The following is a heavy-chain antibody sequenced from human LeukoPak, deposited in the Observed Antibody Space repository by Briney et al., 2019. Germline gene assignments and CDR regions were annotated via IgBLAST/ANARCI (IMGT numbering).Heavy chain of an antibody. CDR1: GYTFTSYG. V-gene: IGHV7-4-1*02. D-gene: IGHD3-3*01. CDR3: ARGRPFGVVKVGIDY. CDR2: INTNTGNP. Sequence: ASVKVSCKASGYTFTSYGISWVRQAPGQGLEWMGWINTNTGNPTYAQGFTGRFVFSLDTSVSTAYLQISSLKAEDTAVYYCARGRPFGVVKVGIDYWGQGTLVTVSS. J-gene: IGHJ4*02.